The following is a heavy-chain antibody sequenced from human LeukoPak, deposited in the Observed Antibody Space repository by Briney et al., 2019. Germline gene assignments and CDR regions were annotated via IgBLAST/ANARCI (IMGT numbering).Heavy chain of an antibody. D-gene: IGHD1-26*01. V-gene: IGHV6-1*01. J-gene: IGHJ4*02. Sequence: SQTLTLICALSGDSVYSTTDPWNWITQSPSRGLEWLGRTYYRSRWYSDFAEYVKSRITIDPDTSKNQFSLQLNSVTPDDTAVYFCARGQTYSGRIFDYWGQGTLVTVSS. CDR1: GDSVYSTTDP. CDR3: ARGQTYSGRIFDY. CDR2: TYYRSRWYS.